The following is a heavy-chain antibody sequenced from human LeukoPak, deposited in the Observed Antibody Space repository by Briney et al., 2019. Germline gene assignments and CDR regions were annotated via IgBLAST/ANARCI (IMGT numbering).Heavy chain of an antibody. J-gene: IGHJ4*02. CDR3: AKDRSSSPYYFDY. CDR1: GITFDDYA. V-gene: IGHV3-9*01. CDR2: ISWNSGSI. D-gene: IGHD6-13*01. Sequence: GGSLRLSCAASGITFDDYAMHWVRQAPGKGLEWVSGISWNSGSIGYADSVEGRFTISRDNAKNSLYLQMNSLRAEDTALYYCAKDRSSSPYYFDYWGQGTLVTVSS.